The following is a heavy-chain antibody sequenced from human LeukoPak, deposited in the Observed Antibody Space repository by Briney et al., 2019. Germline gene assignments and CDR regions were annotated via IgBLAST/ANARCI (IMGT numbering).Heavy chain of an antibody. CDR3: TRLAIATTGSDY. CDR2: IRTKTNSYAT. Sequence: GGSLRLSCAASGFTFSGFAVHWVRQASGKGLEWVGRIRTKTNSYATAYGASVEGRFTVSRDDSKNVAYLQMNSLRTEDTAVYYCTRLAIATTGSDYWGQGTLVTVSS. CDR1: GFTFSGFA. D-gene: IGHD3-9*01. J-gene: IGHJ4*02. V-gene: IGHV3-73*01.